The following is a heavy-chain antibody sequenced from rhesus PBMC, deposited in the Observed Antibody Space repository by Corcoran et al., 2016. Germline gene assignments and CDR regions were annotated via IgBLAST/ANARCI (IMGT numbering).Heavy chain of an antibody. CDR1: GYTFTSYY. Sequence: QVQLVQSGAEVKKPGTSVKLSCKASGYTFTSYYINWVRQAPGQVLEWMGWINPSNGNTGYEQKFQCRVTLTRDTSTSTAYMELNSLRSEDTAVYYCARDLWRLGGFFDYWGQGVLVTVSS. V-gene: IGHV1-200*01. CDR3: ARDLWRLGGFFDY. J-gene: IGHJ4*01. D-gene: IGHD6-31*01. CDR2: INPSNGNT.